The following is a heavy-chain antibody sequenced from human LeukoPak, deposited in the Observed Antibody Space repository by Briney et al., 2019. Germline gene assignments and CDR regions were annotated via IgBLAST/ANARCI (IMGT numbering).Heavy chain of an antibody. V-gene: IGHV3-48*01. CDR1: GFTFSSYS. Sequence: QPGGSLRLSCAASGFTFSSYSMNWVRQAPGKGLEWVSYISSSSSTIYYADSVKGRFTISRDNAKNSLYLQMNSLRAEDTAVYYCARVVTTVIFFGFAPWAQGTLVPVS. D-gene: IGHD4-11*01. CDR3: ARVVTTVIFFGFAP. J-gene: IGHJ5*02. CDR2: ISSSSSTI.